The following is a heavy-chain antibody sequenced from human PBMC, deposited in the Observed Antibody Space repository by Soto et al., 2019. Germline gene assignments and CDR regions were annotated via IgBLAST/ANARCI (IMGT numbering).Heavy chain of an antibody. J-gene: IGHJ6*03. CDR3: ARKVYMDV. Sequence: PSETLSLTCTVSAGSISSYYWSWIRQPPGKGLEWIGYIYYSGSTNYNPSLKSRVTISVDTSKNQFSLKLSSVTAADTAVYYCARKVYMDVWGKGTTVTVS. CDR2: IYYSGST. V-gene: IGHV4-59*08. CDR1: AGSISSYY.